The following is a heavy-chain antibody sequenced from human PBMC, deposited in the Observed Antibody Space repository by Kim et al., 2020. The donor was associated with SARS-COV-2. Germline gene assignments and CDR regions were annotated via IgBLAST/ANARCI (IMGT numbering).Heavy chain of an antibody. Sequence: GGSLRLSCAASGLTLSSYSMNWVRQPPGKGLEWVSSINYANYIYHADSVKGRFTISRDNAKNSLHLQMTSLRAEDTAVYYCARSYVWGSYATAEYLQHWGQGTLVTVSS. D-gene: IGHD3-16*01. V-gene: IGHV3-21*01. J-gene: IGHJ1*01. CDR3: ARSYVWGSYATAEYLQH. CDR1: GLTLSSYS. CDR2: INYANYI.